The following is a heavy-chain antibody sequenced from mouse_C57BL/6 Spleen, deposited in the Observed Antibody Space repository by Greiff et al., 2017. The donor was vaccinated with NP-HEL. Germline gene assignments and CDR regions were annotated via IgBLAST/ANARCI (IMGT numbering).Heavy chain of an antibody. CDR3: ARVGGGLPYYFDY. V-gene: IGHV1-82*01. D-gene: IGHD2-2*01. Sequence: QVQLQQSGPELVKPGASVKISCKASGYAFSSSWMNWVKQRPGKGLEWIGRIYPGDGDTNYNGKFKGKATLTADKSSSTAYMQLSSLTSEDSAVYFCARVGGGLPYYFDYWGQGTTPTVSS. CDR2: IYPGDGDT. J-gene: IGHJ2*01. CDR1: GYAFSSSW.